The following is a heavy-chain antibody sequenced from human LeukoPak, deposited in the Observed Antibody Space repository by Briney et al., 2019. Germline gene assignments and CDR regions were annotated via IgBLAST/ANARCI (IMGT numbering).Heavy chain of an antibody. J-gene: IGHJ5*02. V-gene: IGHV3-21*01. CDR3: ARDAVGYYGSGSYPNWFDP. Sequence: GGSLTLSCAASGFTFSSYSMKWVRQAPGKGLEWVSSISSSNRYIYYADSVKGGFTISRDNAKNSLYLQMNNLRAEDTAVYYCARDAVGYYGSGSYPNWFDPWGQGTLVTVSS. CDR2: ISSSNRYI. CDR1: GFTFSSYS. D-gene: IGHD3-10*01.